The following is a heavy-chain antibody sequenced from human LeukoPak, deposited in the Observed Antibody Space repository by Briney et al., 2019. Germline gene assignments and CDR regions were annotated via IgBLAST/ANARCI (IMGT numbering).Heavy chain of an antibody. D-gene: IGHD2-15*01. CDR1: GFTFSSYS. CDR2: ISSSSSYI. V-gene: IGHV3-21*01. J-gene: IGHJ6*04. Sequence: GGSLRLSCAAPGFTFSSYSMNWVRQAPGKGLEWVSSISSSSSYIYYADSVKGRFTISRDNAKNSLYLQMNSLRAEDTAVYYCAREGVVVVAAYYYYGMDVWGKGTTVTVSS. CDR3: AREGVVVVAAYYYYGMDV.